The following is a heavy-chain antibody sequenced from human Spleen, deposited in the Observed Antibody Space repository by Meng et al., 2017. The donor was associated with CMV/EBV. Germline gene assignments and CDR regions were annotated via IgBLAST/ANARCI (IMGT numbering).Heavy chain of an antibody. J-gene: IGHJ4*02. Sequence: LSLTCAVYGGSFSGYYRSWIRQPPGKGLEWIGEINHSGSTNYNPSLKSRVTISVDTSKNQFSLKLSSVTAADTAVYYCASSGWYRGYWGQGTLVTVSS. V-gene: IGHV4-34*01. CDR2: INHSGST. CDR3: ASSGWYRGY. CDR1: GGSFSGYY. D-gene: IGHD6-19*01.